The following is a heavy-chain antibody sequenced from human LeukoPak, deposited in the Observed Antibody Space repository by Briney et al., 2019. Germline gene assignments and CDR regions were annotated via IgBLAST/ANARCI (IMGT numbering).Heavy chain of an antibody. D-gene: IGHD6-13*01. J-gene: IGHJ4*02. Sequence: GGSLRLSCAASGFTFSSYEMNWVRRAPGKGLEWVSYISSSGSTIYYADSVKGRFTISRDNAKNSLYLQMNSLRAEDTAVYYCARGEQQLVPFDYWGQGTLVTVSS. CDR3: ARGEQQLVPFDY. V-gene: IGHV3-48*03. CDR2: ISSSGSTI. CDR1: GFTFSSYE.